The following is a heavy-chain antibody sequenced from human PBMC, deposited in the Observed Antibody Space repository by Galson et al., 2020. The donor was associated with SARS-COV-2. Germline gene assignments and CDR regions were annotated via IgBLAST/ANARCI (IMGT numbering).Heavy chain of an antibody. D-gene: IGHD2-2*01. Sequence: PGGSLRLSCAGSGSIFSNWGMHWVRQAPGKGIEWVAVMSHDGRHQYYADSVKGRFTISRDNSKNALYLQMDSLKSEDTAVYYCAKDRGDCSPTTCYYTFHIWGQGNPGHRLL. CDR2: MSHDGRHQ. J-gene: IGHJ4*01. V-gene: IGHV3-30*18. CDR3: AKDRGDCSPTTCYYTFHI. CDR1: GSIFSNWG.